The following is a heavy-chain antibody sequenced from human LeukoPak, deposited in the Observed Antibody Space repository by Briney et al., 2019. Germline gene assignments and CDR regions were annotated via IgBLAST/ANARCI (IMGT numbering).Heavy chain of an antibody. CDR1: GGSISSTYF. CDR2: THYSGTT. J-gene: IGHJ4*02. D-gene: IGHD2-15*01. Sequence: SETLSLTCTVSGGSISSTYFWAWIRQPPGKGLEWIATTHYSGTTYYYPSLRSRVTISVDTSANQFSLKLTSVTAADTAVYFCARLGYCSGGSCQHDFWGQGTLVTVSS. CDR3: ARLGYCSGGSCQHDF. V-gene: IGHV4-39*01.